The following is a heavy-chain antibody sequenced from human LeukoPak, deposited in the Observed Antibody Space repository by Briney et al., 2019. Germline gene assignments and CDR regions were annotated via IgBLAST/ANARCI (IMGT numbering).Heavy chain of an antibody. J-gene: IGHJ5*02. CDR3: ARELGWRFDP. V-gene: IGHV1-2*02. CDR1: GYTFTGYY. CDR2: INPNSGGT. D-gene: IGHD7-27*01. Sequence: ASVKVSCKASGYTFTGYYMHWVRQAPGQGLEWMGWINPNSGGTNYAQKFQGRVTMTTDTSTSTAYMELRSLTSDDTAVYYCARELGWRFDPWGQGTLVTVSS.